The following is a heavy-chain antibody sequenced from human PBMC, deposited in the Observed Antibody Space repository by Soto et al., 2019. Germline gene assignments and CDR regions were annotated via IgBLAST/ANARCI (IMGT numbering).Heavy chain of an antibody. J-gene: IGHJ4*02. CDR1: GFTFSSYA. CDR3: ARDGVVADTLYVDY. CDR2: ISYDGSNK. Sequence: QVQLVESGGGVVQPGRSLRLSCAASGFTFSSYAMHWVRQAPGKGLEWVAVISYDGSNKYYADSVKGRFTISRDNSKNTLYLQMNSLRAEDMAVYYCARDGVVADTLYVDYWGQGTLVTVSS. D-gene: IGHD2-15*01. V-gene: IGHV3-30-3*01.